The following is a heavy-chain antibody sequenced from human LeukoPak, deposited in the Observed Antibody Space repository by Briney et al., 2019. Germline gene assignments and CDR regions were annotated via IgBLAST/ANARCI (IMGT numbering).Heavy chain of an antibody. Sequence: GGSLRLSCAASGFTFSIYSMNWVRQAPGKALEWVSHIGRTLDTRYADSVKGRFTISRDNAKNSLYLQMNSLRAEDTAVYYCARGYYGSGIRPFDYWGQGTLVTVSS. CDR3: ARGYYGSGIRPFDY. V-gene: IGHV3-48*04. D-gene: IGHD3-10*01. CDR2: IGRTLDTR. J-gene: IGHJ4*02. CDR1: GFTFSIYS.